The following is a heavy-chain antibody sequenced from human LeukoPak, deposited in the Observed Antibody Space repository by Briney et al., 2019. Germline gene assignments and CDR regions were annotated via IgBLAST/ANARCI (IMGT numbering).Heavy chain of an antibody. CDR3: ARDPDTAMVRGGVFDY. CDR1: GGSISSYY. CDR2: IYYSGST. J-gene: IGHJ4*02. Sequence: SETLSLTCTVSGGSISSYYWSWIRQPPGKGLEWIGYIYYSGSTNYNPSLKSRVTISVDTSKNQFSLQLNSVTPEDTAVYYCARDPDTAMVRGGVFDYWGQGTLVTVSS. D-gene: IGHD5-18*01. V-gene: IGHV4-59*12.